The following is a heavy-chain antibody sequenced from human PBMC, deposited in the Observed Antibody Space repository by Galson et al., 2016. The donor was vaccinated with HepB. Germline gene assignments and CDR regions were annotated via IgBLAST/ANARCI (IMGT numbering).Heavy chain of an antibody. V-gene: IGHV3-33*01. CDR2: IWYDGSNK. CDR1: GFTFSSYG. CDR3: ATSPSRGV. J-gene: IGHJ6*02. Sequence: SLRLSCAASGFTFSSYGMHWVRQAPGKGLEWVACIWYDGSNKYYANSVKGRFTISRDNSKNTLYLQMNSPRAEDTAVYYCATSPSRGVWGQGTTVTVSS. D-gene: IGHD2-2*01.